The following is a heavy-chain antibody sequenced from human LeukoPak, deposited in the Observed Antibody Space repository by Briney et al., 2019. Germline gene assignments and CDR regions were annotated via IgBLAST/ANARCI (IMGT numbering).Heavy chain of an antibody. CDR1: GGSISSGSYY. D-gene: IGHD6-13*01. Sequence: SETLSLTCTVSGGSISSGSYYWSWIRQPAGKGLEWIGRIYTSGSTNYNPSLKSRVTISIDTSKNQFSLKLSSVTAADTAVYFCARARGMAAAGDRFDPWGQGTLVTVSS. CDR2: IYTSGST. J-gene: IGHJ5*02. CDR3: ARARGMAAAGDRFDP. V-gene: IGHV4-61*02.